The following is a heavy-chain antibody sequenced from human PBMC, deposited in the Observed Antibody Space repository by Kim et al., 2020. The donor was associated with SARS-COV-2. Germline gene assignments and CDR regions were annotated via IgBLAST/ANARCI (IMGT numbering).Heavy chain of an antibody. V-gene: IGHV3-53*01. D-gene: IGHD3-16*01. J-gene: IGHJ6*01. CDR1: GFTFSSYY. CDR3: AGVETAVRGGAVSYGRDV. CDR2: IYGGGSR. Sequence: GGSLRLSCAASGFTFSSYYMSWVRQAPGKGLEWVSVIYGGGSRNYADSFEERCIISTDNSNNKMYLQMKSMIGADAAAVYCAGVETAVRGGAVSYGRDV.